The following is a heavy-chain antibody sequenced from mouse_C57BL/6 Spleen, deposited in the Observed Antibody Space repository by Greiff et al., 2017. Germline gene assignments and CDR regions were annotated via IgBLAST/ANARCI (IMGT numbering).Heavy chain of an antibody. CDR3: ASDTTVVARGYWYFDV. D-gene: IGHD1-1*01. CDR2: IHPNSGST. Sequence: VQLQQPGAELVKPGASVKLSCKASGYTFTSYWMHWVKQRPGQGLEWIGMIHPNSGSTNYNEKFKSKATLTVDKSSSTAYMQLSSLTSEDSAVYYCASDTTVVARGYWYFDVWRTGTPVTVSS. CDR1: GYTFTSYW. V-gene: IGHV1-64*01. J-gene: IGHJ1*03.